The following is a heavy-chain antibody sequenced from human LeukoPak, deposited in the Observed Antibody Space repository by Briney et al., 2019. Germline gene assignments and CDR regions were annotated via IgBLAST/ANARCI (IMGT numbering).Heavy chain of an antibody. Sequence: GESLKISCKGSGYSFTGYWIGWVRQMPGKGLEWMGVVFPGDSDTSYSPSFQGQVTISVDQSISTAYLKWSSLKASDTAMYYCARSRRSPYYYDGSGYRDAFDIWGQGTKVTVSS. J-gene: IGHJ3*02. CDR2: VFPGDSDT. CDR1: GYSFTGYW. V-gene: IGHV5-51*01. D-gene: IGHD3-22*01. CDR3: ARSRRSPYYYDGSGYRDAFDI.